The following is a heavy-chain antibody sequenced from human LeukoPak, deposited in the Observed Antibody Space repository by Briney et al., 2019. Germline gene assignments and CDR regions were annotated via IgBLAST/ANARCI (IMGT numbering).Heavy chain of an antibody. D-gene: IGHD5-18*01. V-gene: IGHV4-38-2*02. J-gene: IGHJ4*02. CDR1: GYFITGGYY. CDR2: MFHSGIT. CDR3: ARDGGYSYGYDY. Sequence: SETLSLTCTVSGYFITGGYYWGWIRQPPGKGLEYITSMFHSGITYYNPSLKSRVTISVDTSKNQFSLKLNSVTAADTAVYYCARDGGYSYGYDYWGQGTLVIVSS.